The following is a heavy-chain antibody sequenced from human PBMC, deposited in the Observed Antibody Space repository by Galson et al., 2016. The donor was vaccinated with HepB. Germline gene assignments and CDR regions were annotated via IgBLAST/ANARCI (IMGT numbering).Heavy chain of an antibody. CDR2: SSHTGST. D-gene: IGHD2-15*01. CDR3: ATGDCSGGRCYSGAFHI. CDR1: GGSLSAYY. Sequence: SETLSLTCAVHGGSLSAYYWNWLRQPPGKGLEWIGESSHTGSTDYNPSLKSRVAFSVDTSKNQFSLNLNSVTDADTAVYYCATGDCSGGRCYSGAFHIWGRGTMVTVSS. V-gene: IGHV4-34*01. J-gene: IGHJ3*02.